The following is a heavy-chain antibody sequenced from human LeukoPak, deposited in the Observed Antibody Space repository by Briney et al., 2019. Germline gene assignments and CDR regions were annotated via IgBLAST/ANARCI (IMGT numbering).Heavy chain of an antibody. CDR1: GFTFDDYG. Sequence: GGSLRLSCATSGFTFDDYGMSWVRQAPGKGLEWVSGINWNGGSTGYGDSVKGRFTISRDNAKNSPYLQMNSLRAEDTALYYCARHSGYDLGLVFDYWGQGTLVTVSS. CDR2: INWNGGST. V-gene: IGHV3-20*04. J-gene: IGHJ4*02. D-gene: IGHD5-12*01. CDR3: ARHSGYDLGLVFDY.